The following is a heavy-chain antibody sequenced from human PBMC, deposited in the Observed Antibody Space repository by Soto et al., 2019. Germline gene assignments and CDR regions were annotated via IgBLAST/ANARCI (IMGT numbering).Heavy chain of an antibody. D-gene: IGHD2-15*01. J-gene: IGHJ3*02. CDR3: ARDPGYCSGGSCYSAAFDI. V-gene: IGHV3-21*01. CDR1: GFTFSSYS. Sequence: EVQLVESGGGLVKPGGSLRLSCAASGFTFSSYSMNWVRQAPGKGLEWVSSISSSSSYIYYADSVKGRFTISRDNAKNSLYLQMNSLRAEDTAVYYCARDPGYCSGGSCYSAAFDIWGQGTMVTVSS. CDR2: ISSSSSYI.